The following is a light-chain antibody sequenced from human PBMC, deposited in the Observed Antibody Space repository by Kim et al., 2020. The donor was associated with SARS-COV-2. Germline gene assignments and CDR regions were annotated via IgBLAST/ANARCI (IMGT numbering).Light chain of an antibody. V-gene: IGLV3-21*04. Sequence: SYELTQPPSVPVAPGKTARITCGGDNIGSKSVHWYQQKPGQAPVLVIYYDSDRPSGIPERFSGSNSGNTATLTISRVDAGDEADYYCQVWDSSSDHRVFGGGTQLTVL. CDR1: NIGSKS. CDR3: QVWDSSSDHRV. J-gene: IGLJ3*02. CDR2: YDS.